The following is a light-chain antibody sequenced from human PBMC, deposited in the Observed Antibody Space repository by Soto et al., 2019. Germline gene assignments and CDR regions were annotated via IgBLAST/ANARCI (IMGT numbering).Light chain of an antibody. CDR3: SSYAGNKNCV. CDR2: EIS. Sequence: QSVLTQPPSASGAPGQSVTISCTGTSSDVGGYNYVSWYQQHPGKAPKLILYEISERPSGVPDRFSGSKSGNTASLTVSGLQFEDEADYYCSSYAGNKNCVFGTGTKVPVL. J-gene: IGLJ1*01. V-gene: IGLV2-8*01. CDR1: SSDVGGYNY.